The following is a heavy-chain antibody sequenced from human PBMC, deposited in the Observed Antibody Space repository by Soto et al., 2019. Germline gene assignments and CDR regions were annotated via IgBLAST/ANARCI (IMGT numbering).Heavy chain of an antibody. J-gene: IGHJ4*02. D-gene: IGHD1-1*01. V-gene: IGHV3-15*01. Sequence: EVQLVESGGGLVKPGGSLRLSCAASGFTFNDAYMTWVRQAPGKGLEWVGRIKSKAHGGTTDYATPVKGRFAISRDDSKNTLYLQINSLKTEDTAVYFCTTDAKPTTGARLGHWGQGTLVTVSS. CDR1: GFTFNDAY. CDR3: TTDAKPTTGARLGH. CDR2: IKSKAHGGTT.